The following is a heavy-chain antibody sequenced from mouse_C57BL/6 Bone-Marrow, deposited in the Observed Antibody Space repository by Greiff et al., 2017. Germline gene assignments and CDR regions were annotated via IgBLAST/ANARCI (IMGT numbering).Heavy chain of an antibody. CDR2: INPYNGGT. CDR3: ARYETPIRFAY. CDR1: GYTFTDYY. D-gene: IGHD2-12*01. Sequence: EVQLQQSGPVLVKPGASVKMSCKASGYTFTDYYMNWVKQSHGKSLEWIGVINPYNGGTSYNQKFKGKATLTVDKSSSTAYMELNSLTSEDSAVYYCARYETPIRFAYWGQGTLVTVSA. J-gene: IGHJ3*01. V-gene: IGHV1-19*01.